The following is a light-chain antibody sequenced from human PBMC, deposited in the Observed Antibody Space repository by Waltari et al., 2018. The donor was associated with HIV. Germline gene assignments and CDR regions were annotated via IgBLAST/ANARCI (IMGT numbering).Light chain of an antibody. J-gene: IGKJ1*01. CDR3: QQYKKWPET. CDR1: QTVNNT. V-gene: IGKV3D-15*01. CDR2: DAS. Sequence: EVVLTQSPSTLSVSLGEGASLSCRASQTVNNTLAWSQQRPGQAPRLLIYDASRRATAIPDRFSGSGSGTEFNLTISSLQSEDLALYVCQQYKKWPETFGLGTKVEIK.